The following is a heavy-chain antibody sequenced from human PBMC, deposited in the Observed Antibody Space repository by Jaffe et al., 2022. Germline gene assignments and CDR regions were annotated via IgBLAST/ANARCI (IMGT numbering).Heavy chain of an antibody. J-gene: IGHJ4*02. CDR3: TREPHHVDTAMVLDGWPFDY. D-gene: IGHD5-18*01. V-gene: IGHV3-49*04. CDR1: GFTFGDYA. Sequence: EVQLVESGGGLVQPGRSLRLSCTASGFTFGDYAMSWVRQAPGKGLEWVGFIRSKAYGGTTEYAASVKGRFTISRDDSKSIAYLQMNSLKTEDTAVYYCTREPHHVDTAMVLDGWPFDYWGQGTLVTVSS. CDR2: IRSKAYGGTT.